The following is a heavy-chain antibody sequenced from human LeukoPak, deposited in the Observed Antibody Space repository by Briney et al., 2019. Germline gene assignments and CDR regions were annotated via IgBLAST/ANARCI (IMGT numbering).Heavy chain of an antibody. D-gene: IGHD2-2*01. J-gene: IGHJ3*02. CDR3: ARLWGGAVPADDAFDI. Sequence: GASLQISCTCSGYNFAHYRIGWVRQLPGKGLEWMGIIHPGDSDNTYSPSFRGQATISADKSIRTAYLQWSSLRASDTAMYYCARLWGGAVPADDAFDIWGQGTMVTVSS. CDR2: IHPGDSDN. V-gene: IGHV5-51*01. CDR1: GYNFAHYR.